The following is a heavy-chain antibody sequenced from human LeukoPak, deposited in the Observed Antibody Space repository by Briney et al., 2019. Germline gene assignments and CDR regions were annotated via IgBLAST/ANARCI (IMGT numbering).Heavy chain of an antibody. CDR3: AKDGNDIVVVPAAITTPYYYYGMDV. D-gene: IGHD2-2*01. CDR1: GFTFSSYA. Sequence: GGSLRLSCAASGFTFSSYAMSWVRQPPGKGLEGVSAISGSGGSTYYADSVKGRFTISRDNSKNTLYLQMNSLRAEDTAVYYCAKDGNDIVVVPAAITTPYYYYGMDVWGQGTTVTVSS. J-gene: IGHJ6*02. CDR2: ISGSGGST. V-gene: IGHV3-23*01.